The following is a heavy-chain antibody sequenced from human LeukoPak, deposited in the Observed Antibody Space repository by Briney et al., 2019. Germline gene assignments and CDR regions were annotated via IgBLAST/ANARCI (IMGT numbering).Heavy chain of an antibody. CDR1: GFTLSTYA. CDR3: ALVSLYSSSWYGDY. CDR2: ISGSDGTT. V-gene: IGHV3-23*01. Sequence: GGSLRLSCEASGFTLSTYAVSWVRQAPGQGLEWVSAISGSDGTTYYADSVKGRFTISRDISKNTLFLQMNSLRAEDTALYYCALVSLYSSSWYGDYWGQGTLVTVSS. D-gene: IGHD6-13*01. J-gene: IGHJ4*02.